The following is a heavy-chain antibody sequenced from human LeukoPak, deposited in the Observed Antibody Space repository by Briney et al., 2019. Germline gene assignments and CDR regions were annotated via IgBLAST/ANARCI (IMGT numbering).Heavy chain of an antibody. CDR3: AKALIPRDTAMVKGY. CDR2: IIPIFGTA. CDR1: GGTFSSYA. D-gene: IGHD5-18*01. J-gene: IGHJ4*02. Sequence: ASVKVSCKASGGTFSSYAISWVRQAPGQGLEWMGGIIPIFGTANYAQKFQGRVTITADESTSTAYMELSSLRSEDTAVYYCAKALIPRDTAMVKGYWGQGTLVTVSS. V-gene: IGHV1-69*13.